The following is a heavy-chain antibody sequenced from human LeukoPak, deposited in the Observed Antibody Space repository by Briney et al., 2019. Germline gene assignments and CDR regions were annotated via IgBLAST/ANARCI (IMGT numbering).Heavy chain of an antibody. D-gene: IGHD6-6*01. V-gene: IGHV3-23*01. J-gene: IGHJ6*03. CDR2: ISGTSLTI. CDR3: AKRAGDDSSSDYYSFMDV. Sequence: PGGSLRLSCVASGFTFSRYSIRWVRQAPGKGLEWGSAISGTSLTIYYADSVKGRFTISRDNSKTTLYLQMDSLRVEDTAVYYCAKRAGDDSSSDYYSFMDVWGKGTTVTVSS. CDR1: GFTFSRYS.